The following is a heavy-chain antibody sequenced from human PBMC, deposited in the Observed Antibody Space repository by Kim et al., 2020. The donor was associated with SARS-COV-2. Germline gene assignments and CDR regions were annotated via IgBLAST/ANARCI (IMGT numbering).Heavy chain of an antibody. CDR3: ARDLYGYYVYYYGMDV. D-gene: IGHD3-3*01. CDR2: ISSSSSYI. J-gene: IGHJ6*02. V-gene: IGHV3-21*01. Sequence: GGSLRLSCAASGFTFSSYSMNWVRQAPGKGLEWVSSISSSSSYIYYADSVKGRFTISRDNAKNSLYLQMNSLRAEDTAVYYCARDLYGYYVYYYGMDVWGQGTTVTISS. CDR1: GFTFSSYS.